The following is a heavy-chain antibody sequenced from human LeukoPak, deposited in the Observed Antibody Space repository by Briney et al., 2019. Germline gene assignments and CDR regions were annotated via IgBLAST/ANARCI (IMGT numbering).Heavy chain of an antibody. Sequence: GGSLRLSCAATGFNLWSYAMSWVRQAPGKGLEWVSGIRGSGGSTYYADSVKGRFTISRDNSKNTLYLQMNSLRVEDTAVYYCATDFLLTNYDDYRWGQGTLVTVSS. CDR2: IRGSGGST. J-gene: IGHJ4*02. CDR1: GFNLWSYA. CDR3: ATDFLLTNYDDYR. V-gene: IGHV3-23*01. D-gene: IGHD4-17*01.